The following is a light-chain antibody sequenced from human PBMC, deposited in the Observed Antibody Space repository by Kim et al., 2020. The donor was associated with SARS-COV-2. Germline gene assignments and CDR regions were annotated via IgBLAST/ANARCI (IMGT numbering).Light chain of an antibody. J-gene: IGKJ4*01. CDR1: QSVTRDH. CDR2: AAS. Sequence: PGDRATLPCRASQSVTRDHLAWYQQKPGQAPRLLIYAASSRVTGIPDRFSGSGSGTDFTLTITRLEPEDFAVYYCQRYGNSPSLTFGGGTKVDIK. CDR3: QRYGNSPSLT. V-gene: IGKV3-20*01.